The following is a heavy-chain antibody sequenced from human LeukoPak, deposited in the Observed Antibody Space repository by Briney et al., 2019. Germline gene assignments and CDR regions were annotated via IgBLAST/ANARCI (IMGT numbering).Heavy chain of an antibody. CDR1: GGSLSGYC. Sequence: SETLSLTCSVSGGSLSGYCWAWIRQAPGQGLEWIGEIDQTRTRNYSPSLKSRVTISVDTSKNQFSLKLSSVTAADTAVYYCARAVAGKFDYWGQGTLVTVSS. D-gene: IGHD6-19*01. V-gene: IGHV4-34*01. CDR2: IDQTRTR. J-gene: IGHJ4*02. CDR3: ARAVAGKFDY.